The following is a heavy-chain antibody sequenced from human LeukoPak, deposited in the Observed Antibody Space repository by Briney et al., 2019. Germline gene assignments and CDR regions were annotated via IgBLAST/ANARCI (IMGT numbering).Heavy chain of an antibody. CDR2: IAGSSGYI. Sequence: GGSLRLSCAASGFTFSSYTMNWVRQAPGKGLEWVSSIAGSSGYISYADSVKGRFTISRDNAKKSLYLQMTSLTAEGTAVYYCARDRGAYCGGDCYLGFDYWGRGTLVTVSS. CDR1: GFTFSSYT. V-gene: IGHV3-21*01. CDR3: ARDRGAYCGGDCYLGFDY. J-gene: IGHJ4*01. D-gene: IGHD2-21*02.